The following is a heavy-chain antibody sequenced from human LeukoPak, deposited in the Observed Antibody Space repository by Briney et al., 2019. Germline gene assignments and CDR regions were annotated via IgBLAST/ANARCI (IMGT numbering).Heavy chain of an antibody. D-gene: IGHD2-2*01. CDR2: MNPNSGNT. J-gene: IGHJ4*02. CDR1: GYTFTSYD. V-gene: IGHV1-8*01. CDR3: ARSPTVSAGECSSVTCQADY. Sequence: ASVKVSCMASGYTFTSYDINWVRQATGQGLEWMGWMNPNSGNTGYAQKCQGRVTMTRNTSISTAYMELSSLRSEDTAVYYCARSPTVSAGECSSVTCQADYWGQGTLVTVSS.